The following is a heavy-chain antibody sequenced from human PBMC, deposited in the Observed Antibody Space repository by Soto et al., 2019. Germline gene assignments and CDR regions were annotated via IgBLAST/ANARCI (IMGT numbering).Heavy chain of an antibody. D-gene: IGHD6-13*01. J-gene: IGHJ4*02. CDR1: GFTFSTYA. Sequence: PGGPLRLSCAASGFTFSTYALTWVRQAPGKGLEWVSAIADHGGNTYYADSVKGRFTISRDNSKNTLYLQMNSLRAEDTALYYCAKLGAGTIYWGQGTPVTVSS. CDR2: IADHGGNT. V-gene: IGHV3-23*01. CDR3: AKLGAGTIY.